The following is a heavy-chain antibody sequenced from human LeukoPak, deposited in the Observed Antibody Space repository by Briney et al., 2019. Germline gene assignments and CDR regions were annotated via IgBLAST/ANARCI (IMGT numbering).Heavy chain of an antibody. CDR1: GFSFSTYD. CDR3: ARGGSGSYLDY. Sequence: GGSLRLSCAASGFSFSTYDMHWVRQPTGKGLEWVSGIGTAGDPYYSGSVEGRFTISREDARNSLDLQMDSLTAGDTAIYYCARGGSGSYLDYWGQGTLVTVSA. V-gene: IGHV3-13*05. D-gene: IGHD3-10*01. J-gene: IGHJ4*02. CDR2: IGTAGDP.